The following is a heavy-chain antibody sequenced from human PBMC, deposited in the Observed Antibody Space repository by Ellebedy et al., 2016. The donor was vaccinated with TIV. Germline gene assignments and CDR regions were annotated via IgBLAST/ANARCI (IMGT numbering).Heavy chain of an antibody. CDR1: GFTFSDYY. Sequence: GGSLRLSXAASGFTFSDYYMSWIRQAPGKGLEWVSYISSSGSTIYYADSVKGRFTISRDNAKNSLYLQMNSLRAEDTAVYYCAREVKRWPPGAFDIWGQGTMVTVSS. D-gene: IGHD5-24*01. CDR3: AREVKRWPPGAFDI. CDR2: ISSSGSTI. V-gene: IGHV3-11*01. J-gene: IGHJ3*02.